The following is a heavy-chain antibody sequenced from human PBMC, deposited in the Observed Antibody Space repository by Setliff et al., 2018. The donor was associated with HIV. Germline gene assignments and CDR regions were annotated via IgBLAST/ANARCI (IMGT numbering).Heavy chain of an antibody. D-gene: IGHD3-3*01. CDR3: ASDRSGTSYAGDDAFDI. J-gene: IGHJ3*02. Sequence: PSETLSLTCTVSGGSISIYYRSWIRQLPGEELEWIGRTSAGGSTYYNPSLQSRVTISVDMSKNQFSLKLSSVTAADTAIYYCASDRSGTSYAGDDAFDIWGQGTMVTVSS. CDR2: TSAGGST. V-gene: IGHV4-4*07. CDR1: GGSISIYY.